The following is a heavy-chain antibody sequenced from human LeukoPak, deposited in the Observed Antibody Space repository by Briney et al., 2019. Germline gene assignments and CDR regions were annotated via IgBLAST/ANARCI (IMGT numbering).Heavy chain of an antibody. J-gene: IGHJ4*02. Sequence: GGSLRLSCAASGFTFSSYEMTWVRQAPGKGLEWVSYISSSGSTIYYADSVKGRFTISRDNAKNSLYLQMNSLRAEDTAVYYCASSDSGWFDYWGQGTLVTVSS. D-gene: IGHD6-19*01. CDR2: ISSSGSTI. CDR1: GFTFSSYE. CDR3: ASSDSGWFDY. V-gene: IGHV3-48*03.